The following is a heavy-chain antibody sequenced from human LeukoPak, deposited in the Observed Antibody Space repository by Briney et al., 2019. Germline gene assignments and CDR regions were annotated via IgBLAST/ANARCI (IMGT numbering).Heavy chain of an antibody. V-gene: IGHV4-4*07. CDR3: ARDYCTGGSCYLGWFDP. Sequence: SETLSLTCSVSGDFISSYYWSWIRQSAGKGLEWIGRIDTSGNTDYTPSLKSRVTMSVDTSKNQFSLNLKSVTAADTAVYYCARDYCTGGSCYLGWFDPWGQGTLVIVSS. CDR2: IDTSGNT. CDR1: GDFISSYY. J-gene: IGHJ5*02. D-gene: IGHD2-15*01.